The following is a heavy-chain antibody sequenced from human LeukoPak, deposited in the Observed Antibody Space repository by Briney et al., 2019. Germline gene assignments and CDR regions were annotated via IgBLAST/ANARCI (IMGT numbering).Heavy chain of an antibody. CDR3: ARAISSGWYRY. V-gene: IGHV4-59*12. CDR1: GGSISIYY. CDR2: IYNSGST. Sequence: PSETLSLTCTVSGGSISIYYWSWIRQPPGKGLEWIGYIYNSGSTNYNPSLKSRVTISVDTSKNQFSLKLSSVTAADTAVYYCARAISSGWYRYWGQGTLVTVSS. J-gene: IGHJ4*02. D-gene: IGHD6-19*01.